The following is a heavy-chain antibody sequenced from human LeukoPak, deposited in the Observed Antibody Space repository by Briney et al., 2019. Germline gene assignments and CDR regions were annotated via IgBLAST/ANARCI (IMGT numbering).Heavy chain of an antibody. V-gene: IGHV4-38-2*02. D-gene: IGHD6-13*01. CDR1: GYTISSAYY. J-gene: IGHJ4*02. Sequence: SETLSLTRTVSGYTISSAYYWGWIRQPPGKGLEWIGSIYHSGSTYYNPSLKSRVTISVDTSKNQFSLKLSSVTAADTAVYYCAGPVAAAGSEIHNWGQGTMVTVSS. CDR2: IYHSGST. CDR3: AGPVAAAGSEIHN.